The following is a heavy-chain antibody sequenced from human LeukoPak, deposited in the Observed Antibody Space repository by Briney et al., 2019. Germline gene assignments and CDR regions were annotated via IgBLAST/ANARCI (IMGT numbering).Heavy chain of an antibody. CDR2: INWNGGST. D-gene: IGHD3-3*01. CDR1: GFTFDDYG. V-gene: IGHV3-20*04. CDR3: ARDRSLGFLEWLTGHVIDY. Sequence: GGSLRLSCAASGFTFDDYGMSWVRQAPGKGLEWVSGINWNGGSTGYADSVKGRFTISRDNAKNSLYLQMNSLRAEDTAVYYCARDRSLGFLEWLTGHVIDYWGQGTLVTVSS. J-gene: IGHJ4*02.